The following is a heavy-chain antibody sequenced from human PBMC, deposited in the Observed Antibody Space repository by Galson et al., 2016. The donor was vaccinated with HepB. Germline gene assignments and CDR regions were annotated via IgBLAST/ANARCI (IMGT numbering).Heavy chain of an antibody. Sequence: SLRLSCAASGFIFSSYWMSWVRQAPGKGLEWVANIEHDGNKKHYVDSVSGRFTIPRDNAKNSLFLQINSLRDEDTAVYYCARVNSSSWHGVCLYYCMDVSSQGT. CDR2: IEHDGNKK. CDR1: GFIFSSYW. J-gene: IGHJ6*01. CDR3: ARVNSSSWHGVCLYYCMDV. V-gene: IGHV3-7*01. D-gene: IGHD3-22*01.